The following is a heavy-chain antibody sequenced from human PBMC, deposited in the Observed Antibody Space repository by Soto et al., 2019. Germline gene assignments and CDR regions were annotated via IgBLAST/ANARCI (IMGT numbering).Heavy chain of an antibody. J-gene: IGHJ3*02. V-gene: IGHV3-11*01. CDR3: ARVITMVRGVIRGTDAFDI. CDR2: ISSSGSTI. D-gene: IGHD3-10*01. CDR1: GFTFSDYY. Sequence: GGSLRLSCAASGFTFSDYYMSWIRQAPGKGLEWVSYISSSGSTIYYADSVKGRFTISRDNAKNSLYLQMNSLRAEDTAVYYCARVITMVRGVIRGTDAFDIWGQGTMVTVSS.